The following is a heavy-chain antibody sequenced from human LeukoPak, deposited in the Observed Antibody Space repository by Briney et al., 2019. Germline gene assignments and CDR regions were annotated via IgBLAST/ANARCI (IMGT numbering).Heavy chain of an antibody. CDR2: INPNSGGT. J-gene: IGHJ4*02. CDR3: ARSMVGLVTVTTPSFDY. D-gene: IGHD4-17*01. CDR1: GYTFTGYY. V-gene: IGHV1-2*02. Sequence: ASVKVSCKASGYTFTGYYMHWVRQAPGQGLEWMGWINPNSGGTNYAQKFQGRVTMTRDTSISTAYMELSRLRFDDTAVYYCARSMVGLVTVTTPSFDYWGQGTLVTVSS.